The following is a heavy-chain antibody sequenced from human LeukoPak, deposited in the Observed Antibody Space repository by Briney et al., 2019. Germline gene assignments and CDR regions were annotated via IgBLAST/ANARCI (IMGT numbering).Heavy chain of an antibody. D-gene: IGHD6-13*01. Sequence: GGSLRLSCAASGFTFSSYGMSWVRQAPGKGLEWLSSISGSSSYIYYADSVKGRFTISRDNARNSLYLQMKSLRAEDTAVYYCARTPSIVGYTSRELGHWYFDLWGRGTPVTVSS. V-gene: IGHV3-21*01. J-gene: IGHJ2*01. CDR1: GFTFSSYG. CDR2: ISGSSSYI. CDR3: ARTPSIVGYTSRELGHWYFDL.